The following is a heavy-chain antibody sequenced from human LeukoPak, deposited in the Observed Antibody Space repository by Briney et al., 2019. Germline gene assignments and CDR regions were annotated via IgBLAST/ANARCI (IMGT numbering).Heavy chain of an antibody. CDR3: VNQISGWVY. CDR2: SSSNGGST. J-gene: IGHJ4*02. D-gene: IGHD6-19*01. V-gene: IGHV3-64D*06. Sequence: GGSLRLSCSASGFTFSTLPMHWVRQAPGKGLEYVSGSSSNGGSTYYADSVKGRFTISRDNSKNTLYLQMSSLRPEDTAVYYCVNQISGWVYWGQGTLVTVSS. CDR1: GFTFSTLP.